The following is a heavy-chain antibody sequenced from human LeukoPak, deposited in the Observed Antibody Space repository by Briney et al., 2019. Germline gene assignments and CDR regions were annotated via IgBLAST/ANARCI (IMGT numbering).Heavy chain of an antibody. CDR2: INHSGST. CDR1: GGSFSGYY. Sequence: SETLSLTCAVYGGSFSGYYWSWIRQPPGKGLEWIGEINHSGSTNYNPSLKSRVTISVDTSKNQFSLKLSSVTAADTAVYYCASVAAAGDDYYYYMDVWGKGTTVTVPS. CDR3: ASVAAAGDDYYYYMDV. V-gene: IGHV4-34*01. J-gene: IGHJ6*03. D-gene: IGHD6-13*01.